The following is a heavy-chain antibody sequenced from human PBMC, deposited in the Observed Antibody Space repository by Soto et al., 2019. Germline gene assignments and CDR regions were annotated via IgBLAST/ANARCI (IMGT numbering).Heavy chain of an antibody. V-gene: IGHV2-5*01. J-gene: IGHJ4*02. CDR3: SYNRNRDFWSGLKRHYYFDY. CDR2: IYWNDDK. D-gene: IGHD3-3*01. CDR1: GFSLSTSGVG. Sequence: SGPTLVNPTQTLTLTRTFSGFSLSTSGVGVGWIRQPPGKALEWLALIYWNDDKRYSPSLKSRLTITKDTSKNQVVLTMTNMDPVDTATYYCSYNRNRDFWSGLKRHYYFDYWGQGTLVTVSS.